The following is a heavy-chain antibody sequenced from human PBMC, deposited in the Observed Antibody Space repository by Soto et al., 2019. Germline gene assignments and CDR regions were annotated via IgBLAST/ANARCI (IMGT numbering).Heavy chain of an antibody. CDR3: AKEIVGAATADS. CDR2: ISGFGDNT. J-gene: IGHJ4*02. CDR1: GFTFSTYV. V-gene: IGHV3-23*01. Sequence: EVQLLESGGGLVQPGGSLRLSCAASGFTFSTYVMSWVRQAPGQGLEWVSAISGFGDNTYYADSVKGRFTIFRDNSKNTLSLQMNSLRAEDTAVYYCAKEIVGAATADSWGRGTLVTVSS. D-gene: IGHD1-26*01.